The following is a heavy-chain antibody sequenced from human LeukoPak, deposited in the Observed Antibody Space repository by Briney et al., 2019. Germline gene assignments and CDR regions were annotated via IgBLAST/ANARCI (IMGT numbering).Heavy chain of an antibody. CDR3: KSYYYGSGSSDY. CDR2: IRSKANSYAT. D-gene: IGHD3-10*01. J-gene: IGHJ4*02. V-gene: IGHV3-73*01. CDR1: GFTFSGSA. Sequence: PGGSLRLSCAASGFTFSGSAMHWVRQASGKWLEWVGRIRSKANSYATAYAASVKGRFPISRDDSKNTAYLQMNSLKTEDTAVYYCKSYYYGSGSSDYWGQGTLVTVSS.